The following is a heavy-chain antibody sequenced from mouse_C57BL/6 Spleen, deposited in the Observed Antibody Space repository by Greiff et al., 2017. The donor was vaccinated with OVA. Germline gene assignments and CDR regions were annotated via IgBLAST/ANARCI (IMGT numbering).Heavy chain of an antibody. J-gene: IGHJ1*03. CDR2: IDPSDSYT. V-gene: IGHV1-50*01. Sequence: QVQLQQPGAELVKPGASVKMSCKASGYTFTSYWMQWVKQRPGQGLEWIGEIDPSDSYTNYNQKFKGQATLTVDTSSSTAYMQLSSLTSEDSAVYYCARSSGLYYELLWGTGTTVTVSS. CDR3: ARSSGLYYELL. D-gene: IGHD2-4*01. CDR1: GYTFTSYW.